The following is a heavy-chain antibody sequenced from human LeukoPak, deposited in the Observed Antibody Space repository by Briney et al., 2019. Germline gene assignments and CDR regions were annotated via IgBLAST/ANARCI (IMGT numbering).Heavy chain of an antibody. D-gene: IGHD2-2*01. J-gene: IGHJ3*02. CDR3: ASGVVPAAMFLDAFDI. CDR1: GGTISSYA. Sequence: SVKVSCKASGGTISSYAISWVRQAPGQGLEWMGGIIPIFGTANYAQKFQGRVTITADESTSTAYMELSSLRSEDTAVYYCASGVVPAAMFLDAFDIWGQGTMVTVSS. CDR2: IIPIFGTA. V-gene: IGHV1-69*01.